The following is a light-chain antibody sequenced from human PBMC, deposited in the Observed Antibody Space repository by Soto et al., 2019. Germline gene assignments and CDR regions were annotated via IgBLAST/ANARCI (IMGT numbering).Light chain of an antibody. CDR2: AAS. CDR1: QSLSSN. J-gene: IGKJ1*01. V-gene: IGKV3-20*01. CDR3: QQYGSSGT. Sequence: RVMPQSTATLSVSPGGRATLSCRASQSLSSNLAWYQHKPGQAPRLLIYAASSRATGIPDRFSGSGSGTDFTLTISRLEPEDFAVYYCQQYGSSGTFGQGTKVDIK.